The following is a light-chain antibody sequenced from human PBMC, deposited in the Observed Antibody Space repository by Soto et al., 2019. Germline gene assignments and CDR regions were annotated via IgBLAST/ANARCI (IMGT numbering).Light chain of an antibody. CDR2: RNN. CDR3: QSYDSSLSGSYV. Sequence: QPVLTQPPSVSGAPGQRVTISCTGSSSNIGAGYDVHWFQQVPGTAPKLLIYRNNYRPSGVPDRFSGSKSGTSASLAITGLQAEDEADYYCQSYDSSLSGSYVFGTGTKVTVL. V-gene: IGLV1-40*01. CDR1: SSNIGAGYD. J-gene: IGLJ1*01.